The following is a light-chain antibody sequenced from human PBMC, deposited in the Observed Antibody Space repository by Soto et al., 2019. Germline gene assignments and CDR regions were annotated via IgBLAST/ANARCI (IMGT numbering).Light chain of an antibody. CDR2: KAS. CDR1: QSNNRW. CDR3: HPYHHFPGT. Sequence: DIQFTQAPSTLSASVGDRVTITCLARQSNNRWLAWYQKKPGQAPNLLTYKASTLESGVPSRFSGSGSGTEFTITVSSLQADGLATYDGHPYHHFPGTFGQGTKVEI. J-gene: IGKJ1*01. V-gene: IGKV1-5*03.